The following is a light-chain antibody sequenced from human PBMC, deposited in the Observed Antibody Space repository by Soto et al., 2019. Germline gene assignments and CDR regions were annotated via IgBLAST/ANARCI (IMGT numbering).Light chain of an antibody. J-gene: IGKJ2*01. CDR1: QGIRHA. CDR2: AAS. V-gene: IGKV1-17*01. CDR3: LKHNSLPLT. Sequence: DIQMTQSPSSLSASVGDRVTITCRASQGIRHALVWYQQKPAKATKRLIYAASSLQSGVPSMFSGTGSGTEFTLTINSLQPENFATYCCLKHNSLPLTFSKGTKLEIK.